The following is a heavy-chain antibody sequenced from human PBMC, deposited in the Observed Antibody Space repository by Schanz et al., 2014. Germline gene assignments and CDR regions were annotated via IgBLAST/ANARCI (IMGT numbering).Heavy chain of an antibody. CDR2: VNPSVRGT. D-gene: IGHD2-2*01. V-gene: IGHV1-46*03. CDR1: GYTLSAYS. CDR3: ARAPTAYCSDTSCLGTPFDY. Sequence: QVHLVQSGAEVHKPGASVKVSCKASGYTLSAYSLHWVRQAPGQGLEWMGIVNPSVRGTHFAREFQGRVTVTRDTSRSTVYMELSSLRSEDTAVYYCARAPTAYCSDTSCLGTPFDYWGQGTLVTVSA. J-gene: IGHJ4*02.